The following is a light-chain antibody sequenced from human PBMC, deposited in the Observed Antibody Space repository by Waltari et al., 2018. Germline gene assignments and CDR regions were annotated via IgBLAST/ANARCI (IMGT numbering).Light chain of an antibody. CDR3: QQLHSYPRT. V-gene: IGKV1-9*01. J-gene: IGKJ4*01. CDR1: QGIGSY. Sequence: DIQLTQSPSFLSASVGDRVTITCQASQGIGSYLAWYQQKPGKAPTLLIYAASTLQSGVPSRFSGSYSGTEFTLTISSLQPEDFASYFCQQLHSYPRTFGGGTKMEI. CDR2: AAS.